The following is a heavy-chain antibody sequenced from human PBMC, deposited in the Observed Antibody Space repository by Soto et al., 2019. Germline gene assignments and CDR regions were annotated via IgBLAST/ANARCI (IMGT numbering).Heavy chain of an antibody. Sequence: VGSLRLSCAASGLAVSDIYMSWVRQAPGKGLEWVSFIFSATTTYYADSVAGRFTISREYSKNTLYLQMNGLRAEDTAVYYCARLMGRSYGCQHYYALDVWGQGTTVTVSS. J-gene: IGHJ6*02. V-gene: IGHV3-53*01. CDR2: IFSATTT. CDR1: GLAVSDIY. D-gene: IGHD2-8*01. CDR3: ARLMGRSYGCQHYYALDV.